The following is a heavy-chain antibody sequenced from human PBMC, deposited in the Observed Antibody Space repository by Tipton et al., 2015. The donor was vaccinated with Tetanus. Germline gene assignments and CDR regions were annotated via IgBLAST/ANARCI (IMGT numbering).Heavy chain of an antibody. V-gene: IGHV4-59*01. J-gene: IGHJ5*02. CDR1: GGSISSYY. CDR2: IYYSGST. Sequence: TLSLTCTVSGGSISSYYWSWIRQPPGKGLEWIGYIYYSGSTNYNPSLKSRVTISVDTSKNQFSLKLSSVTAADTAVYYCARGDYYDTPGWFDPWGQGPLVTVSS. CDR3: ARGDYYDTPGWFDP. D-gene: IGHD3-22*01.